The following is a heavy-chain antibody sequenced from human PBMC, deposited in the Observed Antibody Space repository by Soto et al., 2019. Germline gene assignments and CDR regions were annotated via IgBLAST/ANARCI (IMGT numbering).Heavy chain of an antibody. CDR3: AKDRGYYDSSGPSDYFDY. CDR2: ISGSGGST. V-gene: IGHV3-23*01. D-gene: IGHD3-22*01. Sequence: GGSLRLSCAASGFTFSSYAMSWVRQAPGKGLEWVSAISGSGGSTYYADSVKGRFTISRDNSKNTLYLQMNSLRAEGTAVYYCAKDRGYYDSSGPSDYFDYWGQGTLVTVSS. J-gene: IGHJ4*02. CDR1: GFTFSSYA.